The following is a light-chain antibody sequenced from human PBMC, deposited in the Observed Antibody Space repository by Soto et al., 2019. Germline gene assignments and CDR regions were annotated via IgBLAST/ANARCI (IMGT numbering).Light chain of an antibody. CDR3: QQYNNWPPLT. CDR2: GAS. V-gene: IGKV3-15*01. Sequence: EIVMTQSPATLAVSPGERATLSCRASQSVSSNLAWYQQKPGHAPRLLIYGASTSATGIPARFSGSGSGTEFTLTISSLQSEDFAVYYCQQYNNWPPLTFGGGTNVELQ. CDR1: QSVSSN. J-gene: IGKJ4*01.